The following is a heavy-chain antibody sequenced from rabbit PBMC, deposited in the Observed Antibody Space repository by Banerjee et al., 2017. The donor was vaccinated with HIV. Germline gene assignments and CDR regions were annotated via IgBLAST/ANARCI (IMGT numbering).Heavy chain of an antibody. J-gene: IGHJ4*01. Sequence: EESGGDLVKPEGSLTLTCTASGFDFSSNVMCWVRQAPGKGPEWIACIVNADGTTYYASWVNGRFTISRNTNQNTVTLQMTSLTAADTATYFCAREQYVNDVAYGYNYFNLWGQGTLVTVS. D-gene: IGHD6-1*01. CDR3: AREQYVNDVAYGYNYFNL. CDR2: IVNADGTT. CDR1: GFDFSSNV. V-gene: IGHV1S47*01.